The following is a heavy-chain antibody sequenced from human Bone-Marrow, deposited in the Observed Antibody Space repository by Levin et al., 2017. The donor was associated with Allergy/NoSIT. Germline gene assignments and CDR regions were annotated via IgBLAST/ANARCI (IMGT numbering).Heavy chain of an antibody. D-gene: IGHD3-9*01. J-gene: IGHJ4*02. CDR1: GLTFSGSD. CDR3: ASWFWNYNILTDH. CDR2: IRSKAKAYAT. V-gene: IGHV3-73*01. Sequence: KVSCAVSGLTFSGSDMHWVRQASGKGLEWVARIRSKAKAYATVYAASVKGRFTISRDDSKNTAYLHMNSLKTEDTAVYYCASWFWNYNILTDHWGQGTLVTVSS.